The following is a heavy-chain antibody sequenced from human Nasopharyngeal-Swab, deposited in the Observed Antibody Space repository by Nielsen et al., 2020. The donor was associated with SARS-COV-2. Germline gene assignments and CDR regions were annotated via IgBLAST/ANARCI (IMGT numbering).Heavy chain of an antibody. Sequence: GGSLRLSCAASGFTFDDYAMHWVRQAPGKGLGWVSGISWNSGSIGYADSVKGRFTISRDNAKNSLYLQMNSLRAEDTALYYCAKVHSSAHDAFDIWGQGTMVTVSS. CDR3: AKVHSSAHDAFDI. CDR1: GFTFDDYA. J-gene: IGHJ3*02. D-gene: IGHD6-6*01. V-gene: IGHV3-9*01. CDR2: ISWNSGSI.